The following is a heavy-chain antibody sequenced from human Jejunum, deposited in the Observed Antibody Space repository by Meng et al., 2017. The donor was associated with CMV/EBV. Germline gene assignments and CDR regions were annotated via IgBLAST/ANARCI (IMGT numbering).Heavy chain of an antibody. CDR1: GFTFSQYW. CDR3: AKNHVLFGMNDE. Sequence: GASGFTFSQYWMGWVRQAPGKGLGWVANMNPAGTEKYYVDSVKGRFTISRDNAENSLHLQMNSLRGDDMGVYYCAKNHVLFGMNDEWGQGILVTVSS. J-gene: IGHJ4*02. D-gene: IGHD3-3*01. V-gene: IGHV3-7*01. CDR2: MNPAGTEK.